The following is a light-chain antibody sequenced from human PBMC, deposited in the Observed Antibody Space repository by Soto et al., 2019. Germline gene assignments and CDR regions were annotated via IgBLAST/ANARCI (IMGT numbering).Light chain of an antibody. CDR3: QQRYNWPLT. J-gene: IGKJ4*01. CDR2: ESS. CDR1: QSVSTY. V-gene: IGKV3-11*01. Sequence: EIVLTQSPATLSLSPGESATLSCRASQSVSTYLAWYQQKVGQAPRLLIYESSNRAAGIPDRFSGSESGTDFTLTISGLEPEDSAVYYCQQRYNWPLTFGGGTKVEIK.